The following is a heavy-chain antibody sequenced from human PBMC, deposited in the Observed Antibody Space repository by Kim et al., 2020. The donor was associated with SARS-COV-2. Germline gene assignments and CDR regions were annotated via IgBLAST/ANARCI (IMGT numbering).Heavy chain of an antibody. CDR3: AMWYGAFDI. CDR2: GTA. V-gene: IGHV1-69*01. J-gene: IGHJ3*02. Sequence: GTANYAQKFQGRVTITADESTITAYMELSSLRSEDTAVYYCAMWYGAFDIWGQGTMVTVSS. D-gene: IGHD2-15*01.